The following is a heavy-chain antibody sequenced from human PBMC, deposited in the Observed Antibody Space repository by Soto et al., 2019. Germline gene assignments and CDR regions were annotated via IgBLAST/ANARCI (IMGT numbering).Heavy chain of an antibody. CDR1: GFTVSSNY. CDR3: ARDGALEGPYYYYGMDI. Sequence: GGSLRLSCAASGFTVSSNYMSWVRQAPGKGLEWISVIYSGGGTYYADSVKGRFTISRDNSENTLYLQMNSLRAEDTAVYYCARDGALEGPYYYYGMDIWGQGTTVTVSS. CDR2: IYSGGGT. J-gene: IGHJ6*02. V-gene: IGHV3-53*01. D-gene: IGHD3-3*01.